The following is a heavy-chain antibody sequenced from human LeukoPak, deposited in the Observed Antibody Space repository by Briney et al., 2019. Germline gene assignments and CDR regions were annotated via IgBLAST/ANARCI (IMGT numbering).Heavy chain of an antibody. CDR1: VVSMNGYY. J-gene: IGHJ3*01. V-gene: IGHV4-4*07. CDR2: VDSSGNT. D-gene: IGHD1-26*01. CDR3: ARQFLVGSTFHAFDL. Sequence: SETLCLTCSVSVVSMNGYYWSWLRQSAGNRLEWIGHVDSSGNTNYNPSLESRVTMSVDTSKKQFSLKLTSVTAADMAVYFCARQFLVGSTFHAFDLWGQGTRVTVSS.